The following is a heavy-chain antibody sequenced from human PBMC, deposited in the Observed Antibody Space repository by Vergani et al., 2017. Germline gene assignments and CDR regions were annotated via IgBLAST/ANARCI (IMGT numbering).Heavy chain of an antibody. Sequence: EVQLVGSGGGLVKPGGSLRLSCAASGFTFSSYSMNWVRQAPGKGLEWVSSISSSSSYIYYADSVKGRFTISRDNAKNSLYLQMNSLRAEDTAVYYCARDARQGIVVVPAAIDYWGQGTLVTVSS. CDR1: GFTFSSYS. J-gene: IGHJ4*02. D-gene: IGHD2-2*01. CDR2: ISSSSSYI. CDR3: ARDARQGIVVVPAAIDY. V-gene: IGHV3-21*01.